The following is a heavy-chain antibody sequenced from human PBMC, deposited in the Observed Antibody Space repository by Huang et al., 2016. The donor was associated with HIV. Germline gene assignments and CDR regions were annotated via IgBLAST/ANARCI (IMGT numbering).Heavy chain of an antibody. D-gene: IGHD6-19*01. CDR3: ARHGRGAGHYYNNMDV. CDR2: IYYSENN. CDR1: GGSISSSSYY. V-gene: IGHV4-39*01. J-gene: IGHJ6*02. Sequence: LQLQESGPGLVKSSETLSLICTVSGGSISSSSYYWGWIRQPPGKGPEWIGSIYYSENNYYNPPLKSRVTRSVDTSKNQFSLKVNSVTAADTAVYYCARHGRGAGHYYNNMDVWGRGTTVTVSS.